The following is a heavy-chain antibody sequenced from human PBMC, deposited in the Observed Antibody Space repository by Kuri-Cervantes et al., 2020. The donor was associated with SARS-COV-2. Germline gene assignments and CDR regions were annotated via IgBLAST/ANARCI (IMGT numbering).Heavy chain of an antibody. Sequence: SETLSLTCTVSRGSISSSSYYWGWIRQPPGKGLEWIGSIYYSGSTYYNPSLKSRVTISVDTSKNQFSLKLSSVTAADTAVYYCARQMMSSITIFGVVITRNWFDPWGQGTLVTVSS. CDR3: ARQMMSSITIFGVVITRNWFDP. J-gene: IGHJ5*02. V-gene: IGHV4-39*01. CDR2: IYYSGST. CDR1: RGSISSSSYY. D-gene: IGHD3-3*01.